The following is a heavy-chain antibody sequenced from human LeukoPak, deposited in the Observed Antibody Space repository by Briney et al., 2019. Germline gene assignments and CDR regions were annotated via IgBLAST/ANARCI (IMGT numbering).Heavy chain of an antibody. CDR1: GFTFSSYS. Sequence: GESLRLSCAASGFTFSSYSMNWVRQAPGKGLEWVSSISSSSSYIYYADSVKGRFTISRDNAKNSLYLQMNSLRAEDTAVYYCAREDSSSWYSYYYYYMDVWGKGTTVTVSS. V-gene: IGHV3-21*04. CDR3: AREDSSSWYSYYYYYMDV. D-gene: IGHD6-13*01. J-gene: IGHJ6*03. CDR2: ISSSSSYI.